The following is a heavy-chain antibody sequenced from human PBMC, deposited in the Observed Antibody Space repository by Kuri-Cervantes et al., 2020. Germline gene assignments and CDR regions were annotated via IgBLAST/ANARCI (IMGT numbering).Heavy chain of an antibody. CDR2: MYYSGST. J-gene: IGHJ4*02. Sequence: GSLRLSCTVSGGSISSSSYYWGWIRQPPGKGLEWIGSMYYSGSTYYNPSLKSRVTISVDTSKNQFSLKLRSVTAADTAVYYCTRGPRNYGFDYWGQGTLVTVSS. CDR1: GGSISSSSYY. V-gene: IGHV4-39*07. D-gene: IGHD3-10*01. CDR3: TRGPRNYGFDY.